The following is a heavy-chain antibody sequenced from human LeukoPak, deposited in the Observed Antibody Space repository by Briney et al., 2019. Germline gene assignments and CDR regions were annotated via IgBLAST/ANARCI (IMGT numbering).Heavy chain of an antibody. D-gene: IGHD2-21*02. J-gene: IGHJ4*02. CDR2: VYFSGNT. V-gene: IGHV4-39*07. Sequence: SETLSLTCTVSGASTTTNGYYWGWNRHSPGKGLEWIGSVYFSGNTYYNPSLKSRVTISVDTSKNQFSLKLRSVTAADTAVYYCARDQAYCGGDCYFDFWGQGTLVTVSS. CDR1: GASTTTNGYY. CDR3: ARDQAYCGGDCYFDF.